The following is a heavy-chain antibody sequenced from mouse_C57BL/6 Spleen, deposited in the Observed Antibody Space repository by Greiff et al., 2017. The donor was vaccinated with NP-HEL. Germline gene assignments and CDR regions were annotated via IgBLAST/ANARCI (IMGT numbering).Heavy chain of an antibody. CDR2: INPSTGGP. CDR1: GYSFTGYY. CDR3: ARSYDAMDY. Sequence: VQLQQSGPELVKPGASVKISCKASGYSFTGYYMHWVKHSSEKSLEWIGEINPSTGGPSYNQKIKGKATLTVDKSASTAYRQLKRLTSEDSAVYYWARSYDAMDYWCQGTSVTVSS. J-gene: IGHJ4*01. V-gene: IGHV1-43*01.